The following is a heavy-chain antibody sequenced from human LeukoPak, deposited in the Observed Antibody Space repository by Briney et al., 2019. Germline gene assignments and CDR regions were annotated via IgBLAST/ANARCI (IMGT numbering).Heavy chain of an antibody. Sequence: GASVKVSCKASGYTFTGYYMHWVRQAPGQGLEWMGWINPNSGGTNYAQKFQGRVTMTRDTSISTAYMELSRLRSDDTAVYYCARDLAPLSPYHFDWFKHFDYWGQGTLVTVSS. V-gene: IGHV1-2*02. CDR1: GYTFTGYY. J-gene: IGHJ4*02. CDR3: ARDLAPLSPYHFDWFKHFDY. CDR2: INPNSGGT. D-gene: IGHD3-9*01.